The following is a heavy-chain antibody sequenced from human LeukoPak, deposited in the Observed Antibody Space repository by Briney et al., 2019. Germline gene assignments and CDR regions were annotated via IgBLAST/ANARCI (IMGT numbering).Heavy chain of an antibody. V-gene: IGHV4-30-2*01. J-gene: IGHJ4*02. CDR1: GGSISSGGYS. CDR2: IYHSGST. D-gene: IGHD6-13*01. CDR3: ARVPIAAAGTIFDY. Sequence: SQTLSLTCAVSGGSISSGGYSWSWIRQPPGKGLEWIGYIYHSGSTYYNPSLKSRVTISVDRSKNQFSLKLSSVTAADTAVYYCARVPIAAAGTIFDYWGQGTLVTVSS.